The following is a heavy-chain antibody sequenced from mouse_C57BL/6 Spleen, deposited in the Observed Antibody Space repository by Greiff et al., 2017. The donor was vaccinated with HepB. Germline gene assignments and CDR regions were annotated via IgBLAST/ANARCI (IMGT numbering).Heavy chain of an antibody. J-gene: IGHJ4*01. V-gene: IGHV1-20*01. Sequence: VQLQQSGPELVKPGDSVKISCKASGYSFTGYFMNWVMQSHGKSLEWIGRINPYNGDTFYNQKFKGKATLTVDKSSSTAHMELRSLTSEDSAVYYCARGDYYDSSYGYAMDYWGQGTSVTVSS. D-gene: IGHD1-1*01. CDR3: ARGDYYDSSYGYAMDY. CDR1: GYSFTGYF. CDR2: INPYNGDT.